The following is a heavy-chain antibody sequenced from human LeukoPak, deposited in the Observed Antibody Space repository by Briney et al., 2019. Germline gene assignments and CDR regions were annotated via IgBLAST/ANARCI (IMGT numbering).Heavy chain of an antibody. CDR2: ISSDGTT. Sequence: GGSLRLSCAASGFIVSANYMSWVRQAPGKGLECVSVISSDGTTYYADSVKGRFTISRDTSKNTVYLQMNSLRPEDTGVYYCARRQGWGQGTLVTVSS. J-gene: IGHJ4*02. V-gene: IGHV3-53*01. CDR3: ARRQG. CDR1: GFIVSANY.